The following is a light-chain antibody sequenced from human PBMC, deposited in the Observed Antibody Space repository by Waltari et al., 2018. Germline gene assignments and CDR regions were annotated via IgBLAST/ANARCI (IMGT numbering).Light chain of an antibody. J-gene: IGLJ2*01. CDR2: EVS. Sequence: QSALTQPASVSGSPGPSITIPCTRTRTDVWSYNLVSWYQQYPGKAPKLIIYEVSKRPSGLSNRFSGSKSGNTASLTISGLQAEDEADYYCCSNAGRTTVLFGGGTKVTVL. CDR1: RTDVWSYNL. CDR3: CSNAGRTTVL. V-gene: IGLV2-23*02.